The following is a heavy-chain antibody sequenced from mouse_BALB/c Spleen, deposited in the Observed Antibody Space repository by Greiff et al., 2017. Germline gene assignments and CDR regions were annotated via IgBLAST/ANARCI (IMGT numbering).Heavy chain of an antibody. CDR3: AREHYYGSSSWYFDG. D-gene: IGHD1-1*01. J-gene: IGHJ1*01. V-gene: IGHV5-4*02. Sequence: EVQGVESGGGLVKPGGSLKLSCAASGFTFSDYYMYWVRQTPEKRLVWVATISDGGSYTYYPDSVKGRFTISRDDAKNNLYLQMSSLKSEDTAMEYCAREHYYGSSSWYFDGWGGGTAVTVAA. CDR1: GFTFSDYY. CDR2: ISDGGSYT.